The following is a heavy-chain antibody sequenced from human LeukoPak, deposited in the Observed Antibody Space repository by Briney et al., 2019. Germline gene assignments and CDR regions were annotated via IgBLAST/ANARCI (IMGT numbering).Heavy chain of an antibody. CDR1: GDSIRSGYY. CDR3: ARQYSDILTGYHRGELYWYFDL. J-gene: IGHJ2*01. CDR2: VYHSGSF. V-gene: IGHV4-38-2*02. Sequence: PSETLSLTCTVSGDSIRSGYYWGWIRQPPGKGLEWIGTVYHSGSFYYRPSLKSRLTISLDTSRDQFSLKLSSVTAADTAVYYCARQYSDILTGYHRGELYWYFDLWGRGTLVTVSS. D-gene: IGHD3-9*01.